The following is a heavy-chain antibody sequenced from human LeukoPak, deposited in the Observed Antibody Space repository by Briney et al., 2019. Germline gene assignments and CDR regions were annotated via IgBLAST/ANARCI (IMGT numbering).Heavy chain of an antibody. J-gene: IGHJ6*04. Sequence: RPGGSLRLSCAASGFTFSSYSMNWVRQAPGKGLEWVSGINWNGGSTGYADSVKGRFTISRDNAKNSLYLQMNSLRAEDTAVYYCAELGITMIGGVWGKGTTVTISS. CDR3: AELGITMIGGV. V-gene: IGHV3-20*04. CDR2: INWNGGST. D-gene: IGHD3-10*02. CDR1: GFTFSSYS.